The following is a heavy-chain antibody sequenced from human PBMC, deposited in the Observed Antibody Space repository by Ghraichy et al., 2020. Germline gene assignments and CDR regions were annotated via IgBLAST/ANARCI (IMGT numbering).Heavy chain of an antibody. CDR2: ISSGSSTI. D-gene: IGHD3-22*01. J-gene: IGHJ4*02. CDR3: ARGEDYYDSSGYLVYFDY. CDR1: GFTFSSYS. V-gene: IGHV3-48*02. Sequence: GGSLRLSCAASGFTFSSYSMNWVRQAPGKGLEWVSYISSGSSTIYYADSVKGRFTISRDYAKNSLYLQMNSLRDEDTAVYYCARGEDYYDSSGYLVYFDYWSQGTLVTVSS.